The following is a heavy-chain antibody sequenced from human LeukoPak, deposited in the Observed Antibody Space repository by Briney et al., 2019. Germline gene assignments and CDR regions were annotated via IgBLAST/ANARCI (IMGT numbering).Heavy chain of an antibody. CDR3: ARELRGLLLI. D-gene: IGHD2-15*01. V-gene: IGHV4-30-4*08. CDR1: GGSISSGDYY. CDR2: IYYSGST. Sequence: SETLSLTCTVSGGSISSGDYYWSWIRQPPGKGLEWIGYIYYSGSTYYNPSLKSRVTISVVTSKNQFSLKLSSVTAADTAVYYCARELRGLLLIWGQGTLVTVSS. J-gene: IGHJ4*02.